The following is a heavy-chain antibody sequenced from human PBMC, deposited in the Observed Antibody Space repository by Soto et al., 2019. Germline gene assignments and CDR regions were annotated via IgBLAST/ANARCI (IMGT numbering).Heavy chain of an antibody. V-gene: IGHV1-69*13. D-gene: IGHD3-22*01. CDR2: ITPIFRAT. J-gene: IGHJ2*01. Sequence: SVKVSCKASGGTFSSDGISWVRQAPGQGLEWMGGITPIFRATKYAQKFQGRVTITADESTSTAYMELSSLRSEDTAVYYCARGRDTYYYDSSGYSGWYFGLWGRGTLVTVSS. CDR1: GGTFSSDG. CDR3: ARGRDTYYYDSSGYSGWYFGL.